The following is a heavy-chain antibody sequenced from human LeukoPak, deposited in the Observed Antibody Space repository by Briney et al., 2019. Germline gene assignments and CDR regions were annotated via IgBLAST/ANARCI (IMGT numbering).Heavy chain of an antibody. D-gene: IGHD2-2*01. CDR2: IYYSGST. V-gene: IGHV4-59*08. Sequence: SETLSLTCTVSGGSISSYYWSWIRQPPGKGLEWVWYIYYSGSTNYNPSLKSRVTTSVDTSKNQLSLKLSSVTAADTAVYYCARVIGYCSSTSCFGYFDYWGQGTLVTVSS. CDR1: GGSISSYY. J-gene: IGHJ4*02. CDR3: ARVIGYCSSTSCFGYFDY.